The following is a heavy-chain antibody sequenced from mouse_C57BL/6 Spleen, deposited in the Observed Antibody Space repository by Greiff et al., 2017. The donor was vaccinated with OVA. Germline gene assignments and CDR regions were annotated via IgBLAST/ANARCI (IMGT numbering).Heavy chain of an antibody. V-gene: IGHV1-15*01. Sequence: QVQLQQSGAELVRPGASVTLSCKASGYTFTDYEMHWVKQTPVHGLEWIGAIDPETGGTAYNQKFKGKAILTADKSSSTAYMELRSLTSEDSAVYYWTRRWDWYFDVWGTGTTVTVSS. CDR1: GYTFTDYE. CDR2: IDPETGGT. J-gene: IGHJ1*03. CDR3: TRRWDWYFDV. D-gene: IGHD1-1*02.